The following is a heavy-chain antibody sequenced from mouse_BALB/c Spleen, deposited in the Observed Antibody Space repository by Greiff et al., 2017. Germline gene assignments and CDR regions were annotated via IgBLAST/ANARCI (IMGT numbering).Heavy chain of an antibody. CDR1: GFNIKDTY. D-gene: IGHD1-1*01. CDR2: IDPANGNT. Sequence: VQLQQSGAELVKPGASVKLSCTASGFNIKDTYMHWVKQRPEQGLEWIGRIDPANGNTKYDPKFPGKATITADTSSNTAYLQLSSLTSEDTAVYYCAPSISTVVATRMCYFDYWGQGTTLTVSS. V-gene: IGHV14-3*02. CDR3: APSISTVVATRMCYFDY. J-gene: IGHJ2*01.